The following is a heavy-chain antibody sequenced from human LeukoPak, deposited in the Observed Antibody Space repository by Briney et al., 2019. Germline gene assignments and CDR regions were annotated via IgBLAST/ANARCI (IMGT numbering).Heavy chain of an antibody. J-gene: IGHJ5*02. CDR1: GDSISSYY. V-gene: IGHV4-59*01. CDR2: IYYSGST. CDR3: ARGATRTHWFDP. Sequence: SETLSLTCTVSGDSISSYYWSWIRQPPGKGLEWIGYIYYSGSTNYNPSLKSRVTISVDTSKNQFSLKLSSVTAADTAVYYCARGATRTHWFDPWGQGTLATVSS.